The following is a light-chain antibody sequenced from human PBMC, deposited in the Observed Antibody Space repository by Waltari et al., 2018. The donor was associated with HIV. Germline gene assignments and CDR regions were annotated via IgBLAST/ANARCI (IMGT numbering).Light chain of an antibody. Sequence: EIVLTQSPGTLSLSPGERAPLSCRASQSVSSSYLAWYQQKPGQAPRLLIYGASSRATGIPDRFSGSGSGTDFTLTISRLEPEDFAVYYCQQYGGSPPITFGQGTRLEIK. CDR2: GAS. J-gene: IGKJ5*01. CDR3: QQYGGSPPIT. V-gene: IGKV3-20*01. CDR1: QSVSSSY.